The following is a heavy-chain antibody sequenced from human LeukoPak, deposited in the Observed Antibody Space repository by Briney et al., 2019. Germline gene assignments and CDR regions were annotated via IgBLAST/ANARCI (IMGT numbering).Heavy chain of an antibody. CDR1: GGTFSSYA. CDR2: IIPILGTA. CDR3: ARDQGYRYGYGDFDY. D-gene: IGHD5-18*01. J-gene: IGHJ4*02. V-gene: IGHV1-69*11. Sequence: SVKVSCKASGGTFSSYAISWVRQAPGQGLEWMGRIIPILGTANYAQKFQGRVTITADESTSTAYMELSSLRSEDTAVYYCARDQGYRYGYGDFDYWGQGTLVTVSS.